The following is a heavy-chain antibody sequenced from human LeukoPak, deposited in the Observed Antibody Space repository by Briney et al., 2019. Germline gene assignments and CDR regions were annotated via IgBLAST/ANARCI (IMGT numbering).Heavy chain of an antibody. CDR3: AREGIHCGGDCYSDY. D-gene: IGHD2-21*02. V-gene: IGHV1-69*06. J-gene: IGHJ4*02. CDR1: GGTFSSYA. CDR2: IIPIFGTA. Sequence: SVTVSCKASGGTFSSYAISWVRQAPGQGLEWMGGIIPIFGTANYAQKFQGRVTITADKSTSTAYMELSSLRSEDTAVYYCAREGIHCGGDCYSDYWGQGTLVTVSS.